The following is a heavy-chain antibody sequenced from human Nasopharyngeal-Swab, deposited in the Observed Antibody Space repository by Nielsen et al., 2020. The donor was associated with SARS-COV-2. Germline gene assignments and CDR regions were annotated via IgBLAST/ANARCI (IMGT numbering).Heavy chain of an antibody. CDR2: ISGSGGST. D-gene: IGHD6-13*01. V-gene: IGHV3-23*01. CDR3: ANRRGSSWHPYCFDF. Sequence: GGSLRLSCAASGFTFSSEDMSWVRQAPGKGLEWVSTISGSGGSTNYADSVKGRFTVSRDNSENTLYLQMNSLRAEDTAVYYCANRRGSSWHPYCFDFWGQGTLVTVSS. J-gene: IGHJ4*02. CDR1: GFTFSSED.